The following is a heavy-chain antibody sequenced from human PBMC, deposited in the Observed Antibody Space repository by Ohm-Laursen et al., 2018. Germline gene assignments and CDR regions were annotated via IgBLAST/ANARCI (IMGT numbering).Heavy chain of an antibody. CDR3: ARDGSGWYSH. D-gene: IGHD6-19*01. J-gene: IGHJ4*02. V-gene: IGHV4-4*07. Sequence: TLSLTCTVSGDSISGRYWSWIRQPPGKGLEWIGRIYSSGNTIYNPSLKSRVTMSVDTSKNQFSLKLNSVTAADTAVYYCARDGSGWYSHWGQETLVTVSS. CDR2: IYSSGNT. CDR1: GDSISGRY.